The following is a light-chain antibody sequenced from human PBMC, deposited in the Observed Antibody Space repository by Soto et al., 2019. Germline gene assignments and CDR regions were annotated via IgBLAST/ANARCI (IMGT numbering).Light chain of an antibody. CDR3: QQNYNSRWT. CDR2: GAS. Sequence: EIQMTQSPSSLSASVGDRVTITCRASLPITTYLNWFQQKPGKAPKLLIYGASTLQTGVPSRFNGGGSGTDFTLTISSLQPEDFGTYYCQQNYNSRWTFGQGTEIEI. J-gene: IGKJ1*01. CDR1: LPITTY. V-gene: IGKV1-39*01.